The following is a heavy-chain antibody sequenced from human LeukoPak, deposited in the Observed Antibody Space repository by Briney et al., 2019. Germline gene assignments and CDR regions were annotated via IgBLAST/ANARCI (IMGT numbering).Heavy chain of an antibody. CDR1: GFSVSTNY. CDR3: AKGVLYNWNRNWFDP. CDR2: IYSGGST. J-gene: IGHJ5*02. V-gene: IGHV3-53*05. D-gene: IGHD1-1*01. Sequence: QPGGSLRLSCAASGFSVSTNYMSWVRQAPGMGLEWVSVIYSGGSTYYADSVKGRFTISRDNSKNSLYLQMNSLRAEDTALYYCAKGVLYNWNRNWFDPWGQGTLVTVSS.